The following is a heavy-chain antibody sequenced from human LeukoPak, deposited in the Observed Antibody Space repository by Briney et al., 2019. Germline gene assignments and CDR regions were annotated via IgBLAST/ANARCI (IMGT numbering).Heavy chain of an antibody. D-gene: IGHD4/OR15-4a*01. J-gene: IGHJ3*02. CDR2: IRKDGSTA. CDR1: GFIFSDYW. Sequence: PGGSLRLSCEASGFIFSDYWMDWVRQAPGKGLVWVSRIRKDGSTANYADSVRGRFTVSRGNAKNTLYLQMNSLEVDDTAIYYCARDYGGDGDAFDIWGHGTMVTVSS. CDR3: ARDYGGDGDAFDI. V-gene: IGHV3-74*01.